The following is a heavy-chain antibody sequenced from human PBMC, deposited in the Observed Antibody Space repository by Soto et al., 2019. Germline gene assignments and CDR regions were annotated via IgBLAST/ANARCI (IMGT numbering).Heavy chain of an antibody. V-gene: IGHV3-30-3*01. CDR2: ISYDGSNK. Sequence: GGSLRLSCAASGFTFSSYAMHWVRQAPGKGLEWVAVISYDGSNKYYADSVKGRFTISRDNSKNTLYLQMTSLRAEDTAVYYCARDIVLVPAPRVCGVVTYYYYYGIDVCREGT. D-gene: IGHD2-2*01. CDR3: ARDIVLVPAPRVCGVVTYYYYYGIDV. J-gene: IGHJ6*02. CDR1: GFTFSSYA.